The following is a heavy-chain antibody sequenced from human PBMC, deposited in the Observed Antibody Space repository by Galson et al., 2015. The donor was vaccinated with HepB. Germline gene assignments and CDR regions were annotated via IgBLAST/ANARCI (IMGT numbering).Heavy chain of an antibody. V-gene: IGHV1-8*01. J-gene: IGHJ6*03. CDR3: ARDLHPTYYDFWSGPPYMDV. CDR2: MNPNSGNT. D-gene: IGHD3-3*01. Sequence: SVKVSCKASGYTFTSYDINWVRQATGQGLEWMGWMNPNSGNTGYAQKFQGRVTMTRNTSISTAYMKLSSLRSEDTAVYYCARDLHPTYYDFWSGPPYMDVWGKGTTVTVPS. CDR1: GYTFTSYD.